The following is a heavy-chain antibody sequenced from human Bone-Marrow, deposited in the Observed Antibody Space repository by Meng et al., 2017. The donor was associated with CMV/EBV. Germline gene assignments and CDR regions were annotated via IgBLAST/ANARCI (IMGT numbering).Heavy chain of an antibody. CDR3: ARHNSSHSHFDY. CDR2: IYYSGST. D-gene: IGHD2/OR15-2a*01. J-gene: IGHJ4*02. CDR1: GGSVSSGSYY. Sequence: GSLRLSCTVSGGSVSSGSYYWSWIRQPPGKGLEWIGYIYYSGSTNYKPSVKSRVTISVDTSKNQLSLKLSSVTAADSAVYYCARHNSSHSHFDYWGQGTLVTVSS. V-gene: IGHV4-61*01.